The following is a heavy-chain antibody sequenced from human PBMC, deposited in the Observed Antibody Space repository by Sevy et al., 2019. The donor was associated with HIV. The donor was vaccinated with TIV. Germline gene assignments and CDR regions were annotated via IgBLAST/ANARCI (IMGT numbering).Heavy chain of an antibody. D-gene: IGHD2-15*01. CDR1: GFSISNNY. CDR2: MYSGGSP. J-gene: IGHJ5*02. CDR3: ARGYCGGGSCTAFDP. V-gene: IGHV3-53*01. Sequence: SLKISCAASGFSISNNYTAWVRQAPGKGLESVSVMYSGGSPYYADSVKGRFALSRDMSKNTVYLQMNSLRAEDTAVYYCARGYCGGGSCTAFDPWGQGTLVIVSS.